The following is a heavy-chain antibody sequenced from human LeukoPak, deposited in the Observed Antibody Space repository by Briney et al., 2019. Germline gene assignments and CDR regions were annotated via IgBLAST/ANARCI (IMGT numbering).Heavy chain of an antibody. CDR3: ARQGSLGYCSGGGCSRSDY. D-gene: IGHD2-15*01. Sequence: GESLRISCKGSGYSFTSYWISWVRQMPGKGLEWMGRIDPSDSYTNYSPSFQGHVTISADKSISTAYLQWSSLKASDTAMYYCARQGSLGYCSGGGCSRSDYWGQGTLVTVSS. V-gene: IGHV5-10-1*01. J-gene: IGHJ4*02. CDR1: GYSFTSYW. CDR2: IDPSDSYT.